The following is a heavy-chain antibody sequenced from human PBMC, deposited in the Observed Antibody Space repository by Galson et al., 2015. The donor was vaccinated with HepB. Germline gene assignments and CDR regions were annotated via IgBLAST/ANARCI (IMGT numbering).Heavy chain of an antibody. CDR1: GFTFSSYW. Sequence: SLRLSCAASGFTFSSYWMHWVRQAPGEGLVWVSRINSDGSSTSYADSVKGRFTISRDNAKNTLYLQMNSLRAEDTAVYYCARVRDIVVVPAAEAFDIWGQGTMVTVSS. CDR2: INSDGSST. V-gene: IGHV3-74*01. D-gene: IGHD2-2*01. CDR3: ARVRDIVVVPAAEAFDI. J-gene: IGHJ3*02.